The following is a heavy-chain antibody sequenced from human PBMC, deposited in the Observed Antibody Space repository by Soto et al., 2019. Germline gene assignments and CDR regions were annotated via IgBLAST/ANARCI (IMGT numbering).Heavy chain of an antibody. V-gene: IGHV4-39*01. D-gene: IGHD4-4*01. CDR2: IYYSGST. J-gene: IGHJ5*02. CDR3: ARPLSNYGWFDP. CDR1: GGSISSSSYY. Sequence: SETLSLTCTVSGGSISSSSYYWGWIRQPPGKGLEWIGSIYYSGSTYYNPSLKSRVTISVDTSKNQFSLKLSSVTAADTAVHYCARPLSNYGWFDPWGQGTLVTVSS.